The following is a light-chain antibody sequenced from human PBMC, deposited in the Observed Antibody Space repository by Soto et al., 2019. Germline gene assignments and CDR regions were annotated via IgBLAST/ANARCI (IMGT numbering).Light chain of an antibody. Sequence: QSVLTQPPSVSAAPGQKVTISCSGITSNIGNNYVSWYQQLPGTAPKLLIYDNNKRPSGIPDRFSGSKSGTSATLGITGLQTGDEADYYCLTWDGSLNVGVFGTGTKVTVL. CDR2: DNN. CDR1: TSNIGNNY. V-gene: IGLV1-51*01. J-gene: IGLJ1*01. CDR3: LTWDGSLNVGV.